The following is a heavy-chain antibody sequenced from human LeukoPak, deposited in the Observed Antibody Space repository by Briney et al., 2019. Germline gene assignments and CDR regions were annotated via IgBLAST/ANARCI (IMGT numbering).Heavy chain of an antibody. J-gene: IGHJ4*02. CDR2: ISWNSGSI. CDR1: GFTFDDYA. CDR3: AKDPGSGEIDY. Sequence: GGPLRLSCAASGFTFDDYAMHWVRHAPGKGLEWVSGISWNSGSIGYADSVKGRFTISRDNAKNSLYLQMNSLRAEDTALYYCAKDPGSGEIDYWGQGTLVTVSS. V-gene: IGHV3-9*01. D-gene: IGHD2-15*01.